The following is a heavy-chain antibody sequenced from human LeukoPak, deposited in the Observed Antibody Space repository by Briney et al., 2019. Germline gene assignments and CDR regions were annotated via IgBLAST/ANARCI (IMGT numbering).Heavy chain of an antibody. CDR2: ISGSGGST. CDR1: GFTFSSYA. D-gene: IGHD1-1*01. Sequence: GGSLRLSCAVSGFTFSSYAMSWVRQAPGKGLEWVSAISGSGGSTYYADSVKGRFTISRDNSKNTLYLQMNSLRAEDTAVYYCAKDSRNDRANNWFDPWGQGTLVTVSS. J-gene: IGHJ5*02. CDR3: AKDSRNDRANNWFDP. V-gene: IGHV3-23*01.